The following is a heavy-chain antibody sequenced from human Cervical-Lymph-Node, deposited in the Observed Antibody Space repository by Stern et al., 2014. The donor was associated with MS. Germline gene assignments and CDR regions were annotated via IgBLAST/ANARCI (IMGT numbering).Heavy chain of an antibody. CDR1: GGSISSYF. Sequence: QLQLQESSPGLVKPSETLSLTCTVSGGSISSYFLNWIRQPPGKGLEWIGSTYYSGDTNYNPPLMRRLSIPADTVMNHLSLMLHAGTAAETAVYYCARDLSDWGQGVLVTVSS. D-gene: IGHD2/OR15-2a*01. CDR2: TYYSGDT. V-gene: IGHV4-59*01. CDR3: ARDLSD. J-gene: IGHJ1*01.